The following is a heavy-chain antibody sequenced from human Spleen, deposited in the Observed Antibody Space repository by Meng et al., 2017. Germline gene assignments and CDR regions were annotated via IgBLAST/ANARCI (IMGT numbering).Heavy chain of an antibody. J-gene: IGHJ5*02. CDR3: ARGPFRGVMMS. D-gene: IGHD3-10*01. CDR1: GGSFSGYY. Sequence: QVQLQQWGAGLLKPSETLSLTCAVYGGSFSGYYCNWIRQPPGKGLEWIGEINHGGITNYNPSLKSRITISVDTSQKQFSLKLTSVTAADTAVYCCARGPFRGVMMSWGQGTLVTVSS. CDR2: INHGGIT. V-gene: IGHV4-34*01.